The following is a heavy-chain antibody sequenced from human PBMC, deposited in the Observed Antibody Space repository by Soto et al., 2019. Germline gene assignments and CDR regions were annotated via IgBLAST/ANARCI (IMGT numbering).Heavy chain of an antibody. V-gene: IGHV4-59*01. Sequence: PSETLSLTCTVSGGSISSYYGSWIRQPPGKGLEWIGYIYYSGSTNYNPSLKSRVTISVDTSKNQFSLKLSSVTAADTAVYYCARDQVAATGDAFDIWGQGTMVTVSS. CDR2: IYYSGST. CDR3: ARDQVAATGDAFDI. J-gene: IGHJ3*02. CDR1: GGSISSYY. D-gene: IGHD2-15*01.